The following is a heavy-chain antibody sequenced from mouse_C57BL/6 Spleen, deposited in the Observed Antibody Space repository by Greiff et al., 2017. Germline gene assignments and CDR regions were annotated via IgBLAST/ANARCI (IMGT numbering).Heavy chain of an antibody. CDR1: GFTFSNYW. CDR3: TGGYGSSQPSWFAY. V-gene: IGHV6-3*01. Sequence: EVKLVESGGGLVQPGGSMKLSCVASGFTFSNYWMNWVRQSPEKGLEWVAQIRLKSDNYATHYAESVKGRFTISRDDSKSSVYLQMNNLRAEDTGIYYCTGGYGSSQPSWFAYWGQGTLVTVSA. D-gene: IGHD1-1*01. CDR2: IRLKSDNYAT. J-gene: IGHJ3*01.